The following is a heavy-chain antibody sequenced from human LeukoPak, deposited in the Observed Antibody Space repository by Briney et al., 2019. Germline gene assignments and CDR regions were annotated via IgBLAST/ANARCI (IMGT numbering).Heavy chain of an antibody. V-gene: IGHV3-23*01. CDR2: ISGSGGSR. D-gene: IGHD2-2*01. CDR3: DIATGAYATARGDFDY. J-gene: IGHJ4*02. Sequence: GGSLRLSSAQSPFRLRTSSLSSHSQAPGRGLEWVSVISGSGGSRYYADSVKGRFTISRDNSKNTLYLQMNSLRAEDTAVYYCDIATGAYATARGDFDYWGQGTLVTVSA. CDR1: PFRLRTSS.